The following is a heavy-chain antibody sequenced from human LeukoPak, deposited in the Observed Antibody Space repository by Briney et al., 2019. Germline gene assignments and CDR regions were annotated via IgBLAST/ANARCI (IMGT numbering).Heavy chain of an antibody. J-gene: IGHJ5*02. D-gene: IGHD3-10*01. CDR1: GGSISSYY. CDR3: ARDSRDRRITMVRGNNWFDP. V-gene: IGHV4-59*01. CDR2: IYYSGST. Sequence: PSETLSLTCTVSGGSISSYYWSWIRQPPGKGLEWIGYIYYSGSTNYNPSLKSRVTISVDTSKNQFSLKLSSVTAADTAVYYCARDSRDRRITMVRGNNWFDPWGQGTLVTVSS.